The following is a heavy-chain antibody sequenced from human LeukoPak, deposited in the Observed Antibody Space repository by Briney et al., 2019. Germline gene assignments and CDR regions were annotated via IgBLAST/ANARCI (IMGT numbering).Heavy chain of an antibody. CDR2: IKGDGSDK. V-gene: IGHV3-7*01. J-gene: IGHJ4*02. D-gene: IGHD3-22*01. Sequence: PGGSLRLSCAASGFTFSSYWMAWVRQAPGKGLEWVATIKGDGSDKFYVDSVKGRFTISRDNAKNSLGLQMNSLRGDDTALYYYYARGEDRPDYWGQGTLVTVSS. CDR1: GFTFSSYW. CDR3: YARGEDRPDY.